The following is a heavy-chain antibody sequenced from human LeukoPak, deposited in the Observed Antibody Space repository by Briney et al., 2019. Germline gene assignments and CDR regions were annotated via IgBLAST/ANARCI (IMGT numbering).Heavy chain of an antibody. CDR1: GGSISSYY. J-gene: IGHJ4*02. CDR3: ARVGRYYDSSGYPAYYFDY. V-gene: IGHV4-59*01. Sequence: PSETLSLTCTVSGGSISSYYWSWIRQPPGKGLEWIGYIYYSGSTNYNPSLKSRVTISVDTSKNQFSLKLSSVTAADTAVYYCARVGRYYDSSGYPAYYFDYWGQGTLVTVSS. CDR2: IYYSGST. D-gene: IGHD3-22*01.